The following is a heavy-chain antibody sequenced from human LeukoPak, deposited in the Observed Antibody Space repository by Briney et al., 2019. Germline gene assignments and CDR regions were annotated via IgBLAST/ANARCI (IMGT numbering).Heavy chain of an antibody. CDR2: ISGCGGIR. CDR3: AKDDSPGKEWLEVIDY. V-gene: IGHV3-23*01. Sequence: GGSLRLCCAASGFTFSSYAMYWVRRAPGKGLEWVSGISGCGGIRYYADSVKGRFIVSRDNSKNTLYLQMNSLRAEDTAVYYCAKDDSPGKEWLEVIDYWGQGTLVTVSS. D-gene: IGHD3-3*01. J-gene: IGHJ4*02. CDR1: GFTFSSYA.